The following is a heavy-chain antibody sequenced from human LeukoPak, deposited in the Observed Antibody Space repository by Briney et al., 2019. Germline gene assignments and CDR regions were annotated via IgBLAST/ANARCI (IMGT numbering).Heavy chain of an antibody. J-gene: IGHJ6*02. D-gene: IGHD3-9*01. CDR3: AKASQLRYFDLKVYGMDV. Sequence: GGSLRLSCAASGFTFSDHYMDWVRQAPGKGLEWVGRTRNKANSYTTIYAASVKGRFTISRDESENSLLLQMNSLKTEDTAVYYCAKASQLRYFDLKVYGMDVWGQGTTVTVSS. V-gene: IGHV3-72*01. CDR2: TRNKANSYTT. CDR1: GFTFSDHY.